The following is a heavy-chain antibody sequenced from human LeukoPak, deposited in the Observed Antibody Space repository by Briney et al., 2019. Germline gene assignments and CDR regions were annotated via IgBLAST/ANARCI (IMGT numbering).Heavy chain of an antibody. CDR2: IGSNRKSI. V-gene: IGHV3-48*01. D-gene: IGHD6-6*01. Sequence: PGGSLRLSCTASGFIFSNYGMNWVRQGPGKGLEWVAYIGSNRKSIDYADSVKGRFTIPRDNAQNSLFLQMNSLRAEDTAVYYCARGGAARPDYWGQGTMVTVSS. CDR1: GFIFSNYG. CDR3: ARGGAARPDY. J-gene: IGHJ4*02.